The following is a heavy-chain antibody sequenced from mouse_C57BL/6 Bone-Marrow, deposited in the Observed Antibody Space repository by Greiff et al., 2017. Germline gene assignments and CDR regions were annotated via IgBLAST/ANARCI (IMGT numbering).Heavy chain of an antibody. Sequence: EVKLQESGAELVRPGASVKLSCTASGFNIKDDYMHWVKQRPEQGLEWIGWIDPENGDTEYASKFQGKATITADTSSNTAYLQLSSLTSEDTAIYYCARGWYYFDYWGQGTTLTVSS. J-gene: IGHJ2*01. CDR2: IDPENGDT. CDR3: ARGWYYFDY. V-gene: IGHV14-4*01. D-gene: IGHD1-1*02. CDR1: GFNIKDDY.